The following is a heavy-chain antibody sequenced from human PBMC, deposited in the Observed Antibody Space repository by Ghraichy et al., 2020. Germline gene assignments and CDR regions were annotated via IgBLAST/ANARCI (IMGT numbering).Heavy chain of an antibody. CDR1: GGSFRGYY. J-gene: IGHJ6*02. Sequence: SETLSLTCAVYGGSFRGYYWSWIRQPPGKGLEWIGEINHSGSTNYNPSLKSRVTISVDTSKNQFSLRLSSVTAANTAVYYCARYCSSTSCPFYYGMDVWGQVTTVTVSS. D-gene: IGHD2-2*01. CDR2: INHSGST. CDR3: ARYCSSTSCPFYYGMDV. V-gene: IGHV4-34*01.